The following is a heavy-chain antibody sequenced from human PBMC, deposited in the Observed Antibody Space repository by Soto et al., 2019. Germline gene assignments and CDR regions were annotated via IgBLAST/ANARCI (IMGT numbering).Heavy chain of an antibody. CDR3: ARDPRGPNYYGMDV. CDR2: ISSSNSYI. J-gene: IGHJ6*02. V-gene: IGHV3-21*01. CDR1: GFTFSSYS. Sequence: GGSLRLSCAASGFTFSSYSMNWVRQAPGKGLEWVSSISSSNSYIYYADSVKGRFTISRDNAKNSLYLQMNSLRAEDTAVYYCARDPRGPNYYGMDVWGQGTTVTVS. D-gene: IGHD3-10*01.